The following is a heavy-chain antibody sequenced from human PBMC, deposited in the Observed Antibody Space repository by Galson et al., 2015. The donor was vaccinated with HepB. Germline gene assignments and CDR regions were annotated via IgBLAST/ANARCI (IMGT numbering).Heavy chain of an antibody. CDR1: GFTVSRNY. CDR2: IYSGGTT. J-gene: IGHJ4*02. Sequence: SLRLSCAASGFTVSRNYMSWVRQAPGKGLEWVSLIYSGGTTYYADSVKGRFTISRDNSKNTLYLQMNSLRAEDTAVYYCARPQLYCGGGSCYPGALDSWGQGTLVTVSS. V-gene: IGHV3-53*01. CDR3: ARPQLYCGGGSCYPGALDS. D-gene: IGHD2-15*01.